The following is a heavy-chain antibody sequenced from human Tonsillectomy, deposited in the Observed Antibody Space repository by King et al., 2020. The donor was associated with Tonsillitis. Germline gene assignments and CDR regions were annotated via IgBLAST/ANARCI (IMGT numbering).Heavy chain of an antibody. CDR3: ARADFSYSSSSLDY. D-gene: IGHD6-6*01. V-gene: IGHV1-2*02. J-gene: IGHJ4*02. CDR1: VYTFTGYY. Sequence: QLVQSGAEVKKPGASVIISCKASVYTFTGYYIHLVRQAPGQGLEWMGWINPNNFGTNSAQKFQGRVTMTRDTSINTAYLELSSLRSDDTAVYFCARADFSYSSSSLDYWGQGTLVTVSS. CDR2: INPNNFGT.